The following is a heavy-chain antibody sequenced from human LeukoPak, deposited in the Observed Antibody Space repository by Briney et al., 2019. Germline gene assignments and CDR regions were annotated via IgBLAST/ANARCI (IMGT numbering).Heavy chain of an antibody. V-gene: IGHV4-59*01. CDR3: ARDQRRAFDI. CDR1: DDSISSYY. CDR2: IYYSGST. Sequence: SETLSLTCTVSDDSISSYYWSWIRQPPRKGLEWIGYIYYSGSTNYNPSLKGRVTISVDTSKNQFSLKLSSVTAADTAVYYCARDQRRAFDIWGQGTMVTVSS. J-gene: IGHJ3*02.